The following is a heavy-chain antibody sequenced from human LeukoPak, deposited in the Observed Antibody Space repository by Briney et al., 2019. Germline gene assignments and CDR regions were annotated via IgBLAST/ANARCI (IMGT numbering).Heavy chain of an antibody. CDR3: AGRVGYCSGGSCPRAFDI. J-gene: IGHJ3*02. CDR1: GYSLTNYW. Sequence: GESLKISCKGSGYSLTNYWIGWVRQMPGKGLEWMGIIYPGDSDTRYSPSFQGQVTISADKSISTAYLQWSSLKASDTAMYYCAGRVGYCSGGSCPRAFDIWGQGTMVTVSS. D-gene: IGHD2-15*01. CDR2: IYPGDSDT. V-gene: IGHV5-51*01.